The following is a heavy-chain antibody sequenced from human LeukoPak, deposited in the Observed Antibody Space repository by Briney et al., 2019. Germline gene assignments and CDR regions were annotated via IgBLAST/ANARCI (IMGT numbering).Heavy chain of an antibody. V-gene: IGHV3-43*01. CDR2: ISMDGVNT. Sequence: GGSLRLSCAASGFTFDYYTMYWVRQGPEKGLEWVSLISMDGVNTFYADSVKGRFTISRDNSKNTLYLQMNSLRAEDTAVYYCARELSSGWYGFDYWGQGTLVTVSS. CDR1: GFTFDYYT. CDR3: ARELSSGWYGFDY. J-gene: IGHJ4*02. D-gene: IGHD6-19*01.